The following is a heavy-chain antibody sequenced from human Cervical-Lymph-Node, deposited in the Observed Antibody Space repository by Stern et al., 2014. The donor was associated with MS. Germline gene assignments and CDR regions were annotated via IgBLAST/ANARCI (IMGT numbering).Heavy chain of an antibody. J-gene: IGHJ4*02. CDR1: GFSLVTSGVR. Sequence: QVPLRESGPALVKPTQTLTLTCTFSGFSLVTSGVRVSWIRQPPGKALEWLERIDWNDKTFYNTSLMTRLTISKDASKNQVVLTMTNVDPVDTATYYCARMMGSGYRHYFDYWGQGTPVTVS. CDR3: ARMMGSGYRHYFDY. D-gene: IGHD3-3*01. CDR2: IDWNDKT. V-gene: IGHV2-70*04.